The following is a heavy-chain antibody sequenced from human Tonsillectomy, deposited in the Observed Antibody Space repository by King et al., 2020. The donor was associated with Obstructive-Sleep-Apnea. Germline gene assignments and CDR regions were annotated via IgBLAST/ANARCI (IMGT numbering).Heavy chain of an antibody. CDR3: ASHYASSGYAFFDY. D-gene: IGHD3-22*01. Sequence: QLVQSGGGLVKPGGSLRLSCVVSGFTFRDYYMSWVRQAPGKGLEWISYISSSSSYTNYADSVKVRFTITRDNAKNSLYLQMNSLRAEDTAVYYCASHYASSGYAFFDYWGQGTLVTVSS. V-gene: IGHV3-11*06. J-gene: IGHJ4*02. CDR1: GFTFRDYY. CDR2: ISSSSSYT.